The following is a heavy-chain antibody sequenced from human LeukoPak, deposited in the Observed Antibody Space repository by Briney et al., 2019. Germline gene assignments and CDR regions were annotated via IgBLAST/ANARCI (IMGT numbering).Heavy chain of an antibody. CDR3: VSLSNPYTSRWDLDY. Sequence: PGGSLRLSCAASGFTFSSYGMHWVRQAPGKGLEWVAVIWADGYKTYYSDSVKGRFIISRDNSRNMLFLQMDSLRVEDTAVYYCVSLSNPYTSRWDLDYWGRGTLVTVSS. V-gene: IGHV3-33*08. CDR2: IWADGYKT. CDR1: GFTFSSYG. D-gene: IGHD6-13*01. J-gene: IGHJ4*02.